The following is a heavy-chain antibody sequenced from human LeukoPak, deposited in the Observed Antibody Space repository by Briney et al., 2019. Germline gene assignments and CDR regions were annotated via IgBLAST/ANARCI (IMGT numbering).Heavy chain of an antibody. CDR2: IKSKTDGGTT. J-gene: IGHJ4*02. D-gene: IGHD3-9*01. CDR1: GFTFSNAW. Sequence: PGGSLRLSCAASGFTFSNAWMSWVRQAPGKGLKWVGRIKSKTDGGTTDYAAPVKGRFTISRDDSKNTLYLQMNSLKTEDTAVYYCTTDPAYYDILTGYSDYWGQGTLVTVSS. CDR3: TTDPAYYDILTGYSDY. V-gene: IGHV3-15*01.